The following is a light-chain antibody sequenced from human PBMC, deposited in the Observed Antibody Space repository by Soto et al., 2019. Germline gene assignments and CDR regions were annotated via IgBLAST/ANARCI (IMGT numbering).Light chain of an antibody. CDR3: QKYYDWPHPWT. CDR1: QSVDSD. CDR2: GAS. Sequence: EIVMPQSPATLSVSPGEGVTLSCRASQSVDSDLAWYQQKPGQAPRLLISGASARATGIPARFSGSGSGTVFTLTISSLRPEDFAVCCCQKYYDWPHPWTFGQGTKVEIK. J-gene: IGKJ1*01. V-gene: IGKV3-15*01.